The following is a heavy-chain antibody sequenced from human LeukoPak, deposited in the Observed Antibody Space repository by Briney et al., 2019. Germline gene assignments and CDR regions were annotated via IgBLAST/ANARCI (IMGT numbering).Heavy chain of an antibody. CDR3: ARDFYCSSTSCSYYYYYYMDV. CDR2: INAGNGNT. Sequence: GASVKVSCKASGYTFTSYAMHWVRQAPGQRLEWMGWINAGNGNTNYAQKLQGRVTMTTDTSTSTAYMELRSLRSDDTAVYYCARDFYCSSTSCSYYYYYYMDVWGKGTSVTISS. CDR1: GYTFTSYA. V-gene: IGHV1-3*01. J-gene: IGHJ6*03. D-gene: IGHD2-2*01.